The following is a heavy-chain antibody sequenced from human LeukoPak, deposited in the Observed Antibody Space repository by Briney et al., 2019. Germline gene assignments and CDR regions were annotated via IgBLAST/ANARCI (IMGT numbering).Heavy chain of an antibody. CDR2: IYYSGYT. CDR3: ARTTTVRGTYYMDV. Sequence: SETLSLTCTVSGGSISSYYWSWIRQPPGRGLEWIGYIYYSGYTNYNPSLKSRVTISVDTSRNQFSLKLSSVTAADTAVYYCARTTTVRGTYYMDVWGKGTTVTISS. CDR1: GGSISSYY. J-gene: IGHJ6*03. D-gene: IGHD3-10*01. V-gene: IGHV4-59*01.